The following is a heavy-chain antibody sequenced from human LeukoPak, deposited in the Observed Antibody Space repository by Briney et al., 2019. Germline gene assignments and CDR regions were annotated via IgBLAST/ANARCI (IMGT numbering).Heavy chain of an antibody. D-gene: IGHD6-13*01. CDR2: ISDDGAYI. CDR3: ARDPHNVAANWFDP. CDR1: GFSFNDYA. V-gene: IGHV3-21*01. Sequence: GGSLRLSCAASGFSFNDYAMNWVRQAPGKGLEWVSSISDDGAYIYYADSVKGRFTISRDNANNSLYLQMNSLSPEDTAVYYCARDPHNVAANWFDPWGQGALVTVSS. J-gene: IGHJ5*02.